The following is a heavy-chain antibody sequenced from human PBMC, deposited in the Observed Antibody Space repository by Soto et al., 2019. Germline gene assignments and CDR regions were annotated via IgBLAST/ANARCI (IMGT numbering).Heavy chain of an antibody. J-gene: IGHJ4*02. CDR2: IYHSGST. CDR1: GGSISSSNW. V-gene: IGHV4-4*02. Sequence: PSETLSLTCAVSGGSISSSNWWSGVRQPPGKGLEWIGEIYHSGSTNYNPSLKSRVTISVDKSKNQFSLKLSSVTAADTAVYYCAGTTYSSSSGYGFDYWGQGTLVTVS. D-gene: IGHD6-6*01. CDR3: AGTTYSSSSGYGFDY.